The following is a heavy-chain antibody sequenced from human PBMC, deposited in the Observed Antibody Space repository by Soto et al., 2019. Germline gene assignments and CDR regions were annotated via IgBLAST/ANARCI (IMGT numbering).Heavy chain of an antibody. D-gene: IGHD3-22*01. CDR2: ISTSGHVI. CDR1: GFIFSDFH. Sequence: QVQLVESGGGLVTPGGFLRLSCAASGFIFSDFHMSWIRQAPGRGLECVSYISTSGHVIYSADSVKGRFTISRDNARQALYLQMNRLRAEDTAVYYCVRDNPHSRDFYSSFDHWGQGTQVSVSS. CDR3: VRDNPHSRDFYSSFDH. J-gene: IGHJ4*02. V-gene: IGHV3-11*01.